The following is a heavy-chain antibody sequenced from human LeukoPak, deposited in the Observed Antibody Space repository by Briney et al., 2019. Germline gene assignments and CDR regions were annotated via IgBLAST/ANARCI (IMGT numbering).Heavy chain of an antibody. J-gene: IGHJ4*02. CDR3: AREQVGIAVAGLRGLDY. D-gene: IGHD6-19*01. CDR1: GGPISSGSYY. V-gene: IGHV4-61*02. Sequence: SETLSLTCTVSGGPISSGSYYWSWIRQPAGKGLEWIGRIYTSGSTNYNPSLKSRVTISVDTSKNQFSLKLSSVTAADTAVYYCAREQVGIAVAGLRGLDYWGQGTLVTVSS. CDR2: IYTSGST.